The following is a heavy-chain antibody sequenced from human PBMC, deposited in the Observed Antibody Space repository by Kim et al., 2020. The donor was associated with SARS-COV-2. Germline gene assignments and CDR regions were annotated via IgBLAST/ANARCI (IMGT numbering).Heavy chain of an antibody. V-gene: IGHV4-39*01. CDR3: ARVGSQFNFWNRDWAYFDP. CDR2: VYYSGAT. D-gene: IGHD3-3*01. J-gene: IGHJ4*02. CDR1: GDSITNKNHY. Sequence: SETLSLTCNVSGDSITNKNHYWGWIRQSPAKGLEWIGSVYYSGATYYNPSLRSRIAISVDTSKNQFSLSLTSVTAADTAVYYCARVGSQFNFWNRDWAYFDPWGQGTPVTVSA.